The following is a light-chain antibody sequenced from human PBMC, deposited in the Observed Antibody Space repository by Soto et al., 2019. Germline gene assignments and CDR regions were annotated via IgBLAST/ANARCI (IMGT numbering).Light chain of an antibody. CDR2: GNT. V-gene: IGLV1-40*01. CDR1: SSNIGAGCE. CDR3: KSYAGSNTYV. J-gene: IGLJ1*01. Sequence: QSVLTQPPSVSGAPGQRVTISCTGCSSNIGAGCEVHWYQHLPGKAPKLLIYGNTNRPSGVPDRFSGSKSGNTASLTVSGLQAADEADYFCKSYAGSNTYVFGSGTKVTVL.